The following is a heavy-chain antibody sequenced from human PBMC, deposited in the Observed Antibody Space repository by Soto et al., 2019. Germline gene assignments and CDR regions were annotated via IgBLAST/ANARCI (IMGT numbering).Heavy chain of an antibody. CDR1: GFTFSSYA. CDR2: ISYDGSNK. V-gene: IGHV3-30*04. J-gene: IGHJ4*02. D-gene: IGHD3-22*01. CDR3: AKDSVPGYDSSGYFDY. Sequence: QVQMVESGGGVVQPGRSLRLSCAASGFTFSSYAMHWVRQAPGKGLEWVAVISYDGSNKYYADSVKGRFTISRDNSKNTLYLQMNSLRAEDTAVYYCAKDSVPGYDSSGYFDYWGQGTLVTVSS.